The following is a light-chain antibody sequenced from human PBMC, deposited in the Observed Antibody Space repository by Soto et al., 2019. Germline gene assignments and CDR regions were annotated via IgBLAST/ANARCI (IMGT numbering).Light chain of an antibody. CDR2: LNSDGSH. CDR3: QTWGTGTLV. J-gene: IGLJ2*01. V-gene: IGLV4-69*01. CDR1: SGHSSYA. Sequence: QSVLTQSPSASASLGASVKLTCTLSSGHSSYAIAWHQQQPEKGPRYLMKLNSDGSHSKGDGIPDRFSGSSSGAERYLTISXLQXXXXXXYYCQTWGTGTLVFGGGTKLTVL.